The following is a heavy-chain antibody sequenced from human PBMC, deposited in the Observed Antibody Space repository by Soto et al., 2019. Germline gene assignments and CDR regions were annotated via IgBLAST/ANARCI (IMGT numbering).Heavy chain of an antibody. J-gene: IGHJ4*02. CDR3: ARHGYNYGGGYFDY. Sequence: EVQLVESGGGLVQPGGSLRLSCAASGVTVSSNYISWVRQAPGTGLEWVSVIYSVGSTYYADSVKARFTISRDNSKNTLYLQMNSLRAEDTAVYYCARHGYNYGGGYFDYWGQGTLVTVSS. CDR2: IYSVGST. V-gene: IGHV3-66*04. D-gene: IGHD5-18*01. CDR1: GVTVSSNY.